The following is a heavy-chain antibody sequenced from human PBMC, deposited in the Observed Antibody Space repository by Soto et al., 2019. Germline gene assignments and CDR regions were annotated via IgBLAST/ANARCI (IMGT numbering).Heavy chain of an antibody. V-gene: IGHV3-74*01. J-gene: IGHJ4*02. D-gene: IGHD1-26*01. CDR2: INSDGTTT. CDR1: GFTFSTYW. CDR3: ATVATGSYSRRDN. Sequence: PGGSLRLSCAASGFTFSTYWMHWVRQAPGKGLVWVSRINSDGTTTTYADSVKGRFTISRDNARNTLYLQMNSLRAEDTAVYYCATVATGSYSRRDNWGQGTLVIVSS.